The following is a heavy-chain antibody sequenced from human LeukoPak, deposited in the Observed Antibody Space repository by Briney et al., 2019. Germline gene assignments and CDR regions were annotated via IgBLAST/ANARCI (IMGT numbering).Heavy chain of an antibody. D-gene: IGHD4-17*01. CDR3: TGARHGDYRWDY. CDR1: GYSFTNYW. Sequence: GESLKISCKDSGYSFTNYWIGWVRQMPGKGLEWMGIIHSADSNTKYSPSFQGQVTISADKSISTAYLQWSGLKASDTAMYYCTGARHGDYRWDYWGQGTLVTVSS. V-gene: IGHV5-51*01. CDR2: IHSADSNT. J-gene: IGHJ4*02.